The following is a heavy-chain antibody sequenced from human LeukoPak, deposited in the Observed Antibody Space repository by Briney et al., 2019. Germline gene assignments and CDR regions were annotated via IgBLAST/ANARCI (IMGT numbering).Heavy chain of an antibody. D-gene: IGHD1-1*01. J-gene: IGHJ4*02. V-gene: IGHV3-48*03. CDR2: ISSSGNLI. CDR1: GLTFSSYD. Sequence: PGGSLRLSCEASGLTFSSYDMNWVRQAPGKGLEWVSYISSSGNLIHYADSVKGRFTFSRDNARNSLYLQMNSLRADDTAIYYCAREGGWNEFDYWGQGTLVTVSS. CDR3: AREGGWNEFDY.